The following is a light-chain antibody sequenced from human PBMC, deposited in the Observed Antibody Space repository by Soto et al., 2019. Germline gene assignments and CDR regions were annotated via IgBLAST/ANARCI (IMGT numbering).Light chain of an antibody. CDR3: SSYAGSYVL. Sequence: QSALTQPPSASGSPGQSVTISCTGTSSDVGGYDYVSWYQQRPGKAPKLMIHEVSKRPSGVPDRFSGSKSGNTASLTVSGLQAEDEADYHCSSYAGSYVLFGGGTKVTVL. CDR2: EVS. V-gene: IGLV2-8*01. CDR1: SSDVGGYDY. J-gene: IGLJ2*01.